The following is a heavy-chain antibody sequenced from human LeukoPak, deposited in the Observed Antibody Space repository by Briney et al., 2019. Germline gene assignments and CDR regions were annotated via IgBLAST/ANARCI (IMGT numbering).Heavy chain of an antibody. J-gene: IGHJ2*01. Sequence: SETLSLTCTVSGGSISSYYWSWIRQPDGKGLEWIGRMYITGNTNYNPSLKSRVTMSLDTSKNHFSLKLSSVTAADTAVYYCARDSTASSPWYFDLWGRGTLVTVSS. D-gene: IGHD2-21*02. CDR1: GGSISSYY. V-gene: IGHV4-4*07. CDR3: ARDSTASSPWYFDL. CDR2: MYITGNT.